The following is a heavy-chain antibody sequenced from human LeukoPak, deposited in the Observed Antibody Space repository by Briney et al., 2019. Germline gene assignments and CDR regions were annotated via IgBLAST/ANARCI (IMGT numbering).Heavy chain of an antibody. CDR2: ISGSCGST. CDR1: GFTFSSYA. CDR3: ARFLAYYDFWSGYSPDAFDI. V-gene: IGHV3-23*01. D-gene: IGHD3-3*01. J-gene: IGHJ3*02. Sequence: GGSLRLSCAASGFTFSSYAMSWVRQAPGKGLGWVSAISGSCGSTYYADSVTGRFTISRDNSKNTLYLQMNSLSAEDTAVYYCARFLAYYDFWSGYSPDAFDIWGQGTMVTVSS.